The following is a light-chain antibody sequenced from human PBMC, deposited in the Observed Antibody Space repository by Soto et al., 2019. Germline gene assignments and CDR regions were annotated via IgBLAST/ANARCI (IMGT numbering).Light chain of an antibody. Sequence: QSALTQPASVSGSPGQSITISCTGTSSDVGGYQYVSWYQQHPGKAPKLIISEVSYRPSGVSNRFSGSKSGNTASLTISGLQAGDEAHYYCSSYTSRSDIVVFGGGTKLTVL. V-gene: IGLV2-14*01. CDR2: EVS. CDR3: SSYTSRSDIVV. J-gene: IGLJ2*01. CDR1: SSDVGGYQY.